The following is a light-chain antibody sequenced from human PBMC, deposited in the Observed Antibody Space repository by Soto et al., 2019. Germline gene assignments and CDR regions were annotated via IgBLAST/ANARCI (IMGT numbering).Light chain of an antibody. J-gene: IGLJ1*01. CDR1: STDVGGYNY. V-gene: IGLV2-14*01. Sequence: QSVLTQPASVSGSPGQSITISCTGTSTDVGGYNYVSWYQQHPGKAPKLIIYEVSNRPSGACNRFSGSKSGNTASLTISGLQAEDEADYYCSSYTSSSTYVFGTGTKVTVL. CDR2: EVS. CDR3: SSYTSSSTYV.